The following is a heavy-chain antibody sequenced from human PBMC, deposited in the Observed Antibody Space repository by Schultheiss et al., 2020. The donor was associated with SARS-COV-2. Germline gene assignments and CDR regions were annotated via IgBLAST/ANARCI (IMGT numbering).Heavy chain of an antibody. J-gene: IGHJ4*02. V-gene: IGHV1-2*04. Sequence: ASVKVSCKASGYTFTSYGISWVRQAPGQGLEWMGWINPNSGGTNYAQKFQGWVTMTRDTSISTAYMELSRLRSDDTAVYYCALITMGGYYFDYWGQGTLVTVSS. CDR1: GYTFTSYG. CDR2: INPNSGGT. D-gene: IGHD3-10*01. CDR3: ALITMGGYYFDY.